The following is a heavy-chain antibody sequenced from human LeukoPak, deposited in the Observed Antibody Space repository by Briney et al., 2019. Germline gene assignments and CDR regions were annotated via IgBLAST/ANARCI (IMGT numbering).Heavy chain of an antibody. V-gene: IGHV1-69*13. CDR1: GGTFSSYA. CDR2: IIPIFGTA. J-gene: IGHJ1*01. D-gene: IGHD3-16*01. CDR3: ARDRSRAPQITYFQH. Sequence: SVKVSCKASGGTFSSYAISWVRQAPGQGLEWMGGIIPIFGTANYAQKFQGRVTITADESTSTAYMELSSLRYEDTAVYYCARDRSRAPQITYFQHWGQGTLVTVSS.